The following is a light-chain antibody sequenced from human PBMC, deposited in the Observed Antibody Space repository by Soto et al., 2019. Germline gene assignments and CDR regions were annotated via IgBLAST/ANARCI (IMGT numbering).Light chain of an antibody. V-gene: IGKV1-13*02. Sequence: AIQLTQSPSSLSASVGDRVTITCRASQGISSALAWYQQKPGKAPKLLIYDASSLESGVPSRFSGSGSGTDFTLTICSLQPEDFATYYCQQFNSYPFMYTFGQGTKLEIK. J-gene: IGKJ2*01. CDR2: DAS. CDR3: QQFNSYPFMYT. CDR1: QGISSA.